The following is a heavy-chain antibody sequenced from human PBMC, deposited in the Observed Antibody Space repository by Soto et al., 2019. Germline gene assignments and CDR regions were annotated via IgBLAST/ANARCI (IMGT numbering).Heavy chain of an antibody. CDR1: GFTFSSYT. Sequence: EVRLLESGGGLEQPGGSLRLSCAASGFTFSSYTMSWVRQAPGKGLEWVSAISGDAGSTYYADSVKGRFTISRDNSKNTLYLQMDSLRAEDSAVYYCAKDVSRFCSSPSCFYFDYWGQGTLVTVSS. D-gene: IGHD2-2*01. V-gene: IGHV3-23*01. J-gene: IGHJ4*02. CDR3: AKDVSRFCSSPSCFYFDY. CDR2: ISGDAGST.